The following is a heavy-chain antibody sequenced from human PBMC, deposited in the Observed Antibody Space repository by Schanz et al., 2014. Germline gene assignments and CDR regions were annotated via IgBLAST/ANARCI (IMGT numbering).Heavy chain of an antibody. CDR1: GYTFTTYA. J-gene: IGHJ5*02. CDR2: ISVYTGNT. D-gene: IGHD3-9*01. V-gene: IGHV1-18*01. CDR3: AKAEYDILTDSYSRLDP. Sequence: QVQLVQSGAEVKKPGASVRVSCKASGYTFTTYAMSWVRQAPGQGLEWVGWISVYTGNTKYGQKVQGRVTMTADTSTNTAYMELRSLRSDDTAVYYCAKAEYDILTDSYSRLDPWGHCTLVAVSS.